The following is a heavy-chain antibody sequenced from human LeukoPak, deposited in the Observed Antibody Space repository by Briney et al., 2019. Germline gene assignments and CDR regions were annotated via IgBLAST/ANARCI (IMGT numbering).Heavy chain of an antibody. D-gene: IGHD3-10*01. CDR3: ASIRITMVRGVPDH. Sequence: SETLSLTCTVSGGSISGTYYWSWIRQPPGKGLEWIGEINHSGSTNYNPSLKSRVTISVDTSKNQFSLKLSSVTAADTAVYYCASIRITMVRGVPDHWGQGTLVTVSS. J-gene: IGHJ4*02. V-gene: IGHV4-34*01. CDR2: INHSGST. CDR1: GGSISGTYY.